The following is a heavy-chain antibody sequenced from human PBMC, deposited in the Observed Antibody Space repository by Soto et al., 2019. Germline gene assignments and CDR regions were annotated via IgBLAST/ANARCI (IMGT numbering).Heavy chain of an antibody. CDR1: GFTFRDYS. CDR2: ITSKSTYI. J-gene: IGHJ5*01. CDR3: ARSGVAALDS. V-gene: IGHV3-21*06. D-gene: IGHD2-8*01. Sequence: GGSLRLSCAASGFTFRDYSLNWVCQAPGKGLEWVSSITSKSTYIYYADSVKGRFTISRDNAKSSLYLQMDSLRADDTAVYFCARSGVAALDSWGQGTLVTVSS.